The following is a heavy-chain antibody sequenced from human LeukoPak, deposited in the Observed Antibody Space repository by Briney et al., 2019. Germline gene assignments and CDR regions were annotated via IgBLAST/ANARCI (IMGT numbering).Heavy chain of an antibody. CDR1: GFTFSSYA. CDR3: AREGTAYGDYPYYFDY. V-gene: IGHV3-30*04. J-gene: IGHJ4*02. D-gene: IGHD4-17*01. Sequence: PGRSLRRSCAASGFTFSSYAMHWVRQAPGKGLEWVAVISYDGSNKYYADSVKGRFTISRDNSKNTLYLQMNSLRAEDTAVYYCAREGTAYGDYPYYFDYWGQGTLVTVSS. CDR2: ISYDGSNK.